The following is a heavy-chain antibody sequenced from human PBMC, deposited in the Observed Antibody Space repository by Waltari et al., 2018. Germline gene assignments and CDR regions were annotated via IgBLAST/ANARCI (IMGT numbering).Heavy chain of an antibody. CDR1: GFTFTPAW. CDR2: IKSKSDGAIT. Sequence: EVQMVESGGGLVKPGDSLRLSCAASGFTFTPAWLTWVRQAPGKGLEWVGRIKSKSDGAITDFAAPVRVRFSISRDDSQNMVFLQMNSLRTEDTAVYYCTTLDAPWGGWGHGTLVTVSS. CDR3: TTLDAPWGG. V-gene: IGHV3-15*01. D-gene: IGHD7-27*01. J-gene: IGHJ4*01.